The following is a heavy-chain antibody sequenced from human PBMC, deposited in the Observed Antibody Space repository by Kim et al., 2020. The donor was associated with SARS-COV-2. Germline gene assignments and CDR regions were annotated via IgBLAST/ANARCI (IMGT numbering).Heavy chain of an antibody. J-gene: IGHJ2*01. CDR3: ARDPSDYGDLDWYFDL. Sequence: SETLSLTCTVSGGSISSYYWSWIRQPPGKGLEWIGYIYYSGSTNYNPSLKSRVTISVDTSKNQFSLKLSSVTAADTAVYYCARDPSDYGDLDWYFDLWGRGTLVTVSS. CDR2: IYYSGST. V-gene: IGHV4-59*01. CDR1: GGSISSYY. D-gene: IGHD4-17*01.